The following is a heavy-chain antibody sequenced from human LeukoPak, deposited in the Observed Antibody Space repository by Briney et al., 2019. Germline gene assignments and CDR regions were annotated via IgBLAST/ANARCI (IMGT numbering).Heavy chain of an antibody. D-gene: IGHD5-18*01. CDR1: GFTLRSYW. V-gene: IGHV3-7*01. J-gene: IGHJ4*02. CDR3: ARDLYSYGANQDDY. CDR2: INQDASAK. Sequence: GGSLRLSCAASGFTLRSYWMNWVCQAPGKGLEWVANINQDASAKSYVDSVRGRFTISRDDAKNSLHLQMNSLRAEDTAVYYCARDLYSYGANQDDYWGQGILVTVSS.